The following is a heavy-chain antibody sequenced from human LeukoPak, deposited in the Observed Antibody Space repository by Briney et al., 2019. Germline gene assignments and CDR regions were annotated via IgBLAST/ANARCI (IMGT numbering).Heavy chain of an antibody. CDR2: LSCIDSSCTE. Sequence: GGSLRLSCAASGFTFGTLDMSWVRQAPGKGLEWVSTLSCIDSSCTEYYADSVKGRFTISRDNSKNTLFLQMSNLRVEDTAVYYCARITAHCFDHWGQGTLVTVSS. V-gene: IGHV3-23*01. CDR1: GFTFGTLD. J-gene: IGHJ4*02. D-gene: IGHD3-16*01. CDR3: ARITAHCFDH.